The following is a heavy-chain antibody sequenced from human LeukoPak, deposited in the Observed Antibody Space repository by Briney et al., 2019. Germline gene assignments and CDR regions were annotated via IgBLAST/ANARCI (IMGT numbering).Heavy chain of an antibody. CDR2: INPNSGGT. V-gene: IGHV1-2*02. CDR3: ARGARDGYNWEFDY. Sequence: ASVKVSCKASGYTFTGYYMHWVRQAPGQGLEWMGWINPNSGGTNYAQKFQSRVTMTRDTSISTAYMELSRLRSDDTAVYYCARGARDGYNWEFDYWGQGTLVTVSS. J-gene: IGHJ4*02. D-gene: IGHD5-24*01. CDR1: GYTFTGYY.